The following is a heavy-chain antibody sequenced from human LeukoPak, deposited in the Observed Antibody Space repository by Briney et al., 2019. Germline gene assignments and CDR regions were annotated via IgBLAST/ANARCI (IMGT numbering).Heavy chain of an antibody. CDR2: IYSSGST. D-gene: IGHD3-10*01. Sequence: SETLSLTCAVSGGSISSGGHSWSWIRQPPGKGLEWIGYIYSSGSTNYNPSLKSRVTMSVDTSKNQFSLKVSSVTAADTAVYYCARVYDSGSQAYFYYMDVWGKGTTVTISS. CDR3: ARVYDSGSQAYFYYMDV. V-gene: IGHV4-61*08. CDR1: GGSISSGGHS. J-gene: IGHJ6*03.